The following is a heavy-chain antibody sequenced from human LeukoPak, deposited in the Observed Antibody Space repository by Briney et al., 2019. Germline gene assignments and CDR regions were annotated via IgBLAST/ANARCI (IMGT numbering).Heavy chain of an antibody. CDR1: GGSCDDYY. Sequence: SETLSLTCDVYGGSCDDYYCSWIRQPPGKGLEWIGNTYYSGSTYYNPSLKSRLTMSVDTSKNQFSLKMSSVTAADTAVYYCARLSKGRYFDYIFDHWGQGALVTVSS. D-gene: IGHD3-9*01. CDR2: TYYSGST. CDR3: ARLSKGRYFDYIFDH. V-gene: IGHV4-59*04. J-gene: IGHJ4*02.